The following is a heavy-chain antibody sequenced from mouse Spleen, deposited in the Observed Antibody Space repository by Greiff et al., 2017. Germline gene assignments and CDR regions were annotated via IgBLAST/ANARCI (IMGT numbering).Heavy chain of an antibody. CDR2: ISTGGGNT. CDR1: GFTFSSYT. J-gene: IGHJ3*01. Sequence: EVKVVESGGGLVKPGGSLKLSCAASGFTFSSYTMSWVRQTPAKRLEWVATISTGGGNTYYPDSVKGRFTITRDNARNTLYLQLSSLRSEDTAMYYCSGRWKNRFAYWGQGTLVTVSA. V-gene: IGHV5-9*04. D-gene: IGHD2-3*01. CDR3: SGRWKNRFAY.